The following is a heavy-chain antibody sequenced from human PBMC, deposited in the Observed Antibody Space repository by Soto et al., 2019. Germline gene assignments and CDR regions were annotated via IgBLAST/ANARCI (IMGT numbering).Heavy chain of an antibody. CDR2: IYWDDDK. Sequence: QITLKESGPTLVKPTQTLTLTCIFSGFSISTSGVGVGWIRQPPGKALEWLALIYWDDDKRYSPILKSRLTITKDTSKNQVVLTMTNMDPVDTATYYCAYRDGNMVRGVISFYYWGQGTLVTVSS. CDR3: AYRDGNMVRGVISFYY. J-gene: IGHJ4*02. D-gene: IGHD3-10*01. V-gene: IGHV2-5*02. CDR1: GFSISTSGVG.